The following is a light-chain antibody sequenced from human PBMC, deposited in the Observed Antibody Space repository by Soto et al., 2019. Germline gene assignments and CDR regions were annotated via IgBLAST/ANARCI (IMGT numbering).Light chain of an antibody. J-gene: IGLJ1*01. V-gene: IGLV1-40*01. Sequence: QSVLTQPPSVSGAPGQRVTISCTGSSSNIGAGYDVHWYQHLPGTAPKLLIYGNNNRPSGVPERFSGSKSGTSASLAITGLQAEDEADYYYQSYDSSLSGYVFGTGTKVTVL. CDR3: QSYDSSLSGYV. CDR2: GNN. CDR1: SSNIGAGYD.